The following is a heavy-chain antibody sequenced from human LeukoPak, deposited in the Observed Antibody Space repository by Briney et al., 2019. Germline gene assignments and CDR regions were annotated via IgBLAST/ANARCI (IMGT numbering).Heavy chain of an antibody. CDR1: GYTFTSYD. CDR2: MNPNSGNT. Sequence: GASVKVSCKASGYTFTSYDINWVRQATGQGLEWMGWMNPNSGNTGYAQKFQGRVTMTRNTSISTAYMELSSLRSEDTAVYYCARGRDEQQLAPMGGGGLYYYYYMDVWGKGTTVTISS. J-gene: IGHJ6*03. CDR3: ARGRDEQQLAPMGGGGLYYYYYMDV. V-gene: IGHV1-8*01. D-gene: IGHD6-13*01.